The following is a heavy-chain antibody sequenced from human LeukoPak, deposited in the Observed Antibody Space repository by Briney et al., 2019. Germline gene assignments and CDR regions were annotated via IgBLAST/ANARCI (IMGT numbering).Heavy chain of an antibody. CDR1: GFTFISYS. J-gene: IGHJ4*02. D-gene: IGHD1/OR15-1a*01. V-gene: IGHV3-21*01. CDR3: ARPQNNDY. Sequence: PGGSLRLSCAASGFTFISYSMNWVRQAPGKGLEWGSSISSSSRFIYYPDSVKGRFTISRDNAKNSLYLQMNSLRAEDTAVYYCARPQNNDYWGQGTLVTVSS. CDR2: ISSSSRFI.